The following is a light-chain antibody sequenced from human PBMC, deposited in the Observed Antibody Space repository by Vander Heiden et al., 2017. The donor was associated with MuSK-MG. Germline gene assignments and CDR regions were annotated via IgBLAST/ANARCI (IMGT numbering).Light chain of an antibody. J-gene: IGLJ3*02. CDR1: TGLLATHY. Sequence: NFMLTQHPYASASQGKTVTICCTRSTGLLATHYVQWFHQRPGSAPTPVIFEDDKRPPGVPDRFSGSVDSSSTSASLTISGLEDEDDAYYYCQSYDSNSLCVFGGGTRLTVV. CDR3: QSYDSNSLCV. V-gene: IGLV6-57*03. CDR2: EDD.